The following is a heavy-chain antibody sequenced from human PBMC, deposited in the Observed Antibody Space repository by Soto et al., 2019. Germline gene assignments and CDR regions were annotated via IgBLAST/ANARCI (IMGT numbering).Heavy chain of an antibody. CDR2: ISYEGSNK. Sequence: QVQLVESGGGVVQPGRSLRLSCAASGFTFSSYGMHWVRQAPGKGLEWVAVISYEGSNKYYADSVKGRFTISRDNSKNTMYLQINSLRAEDTAVYYCATDRRQWLVSYYYGMDVWGQGTTVTVSS. CDR1: GFTFSSYG. D-gene: IGHD6-19*01. CDR3: ATDRRQWLVSYYYGMDV. V-gene: IGHV3-30*03. J-gene: IGHJ6*02.